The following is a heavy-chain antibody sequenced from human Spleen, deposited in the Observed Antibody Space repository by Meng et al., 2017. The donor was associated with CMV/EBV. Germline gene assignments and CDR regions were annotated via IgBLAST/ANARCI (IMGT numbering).Heavy chain of an antibody. V-gene: IGHV3-30*02. CDR1: GFTFSSYA. J-gene: IGHJ4*02. D-gene: IGHD6-13*01. CDR2: IRYDGSNK. Sequence: GESLKISCVVSGFTFSSYAMHWVRQAPGKGLEWVAFIRYDGSNKYYADSVKGRFSISRDNSENTVFLQMNSLRAEDTAVYYCARGGYSSAWYFFDFDYWGQGTLVTVSS. CDR3: ARGGYSSAWYFFDFDY.